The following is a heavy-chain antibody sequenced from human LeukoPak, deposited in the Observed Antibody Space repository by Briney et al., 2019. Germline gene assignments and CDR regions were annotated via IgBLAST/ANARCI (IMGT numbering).Heavy chain of an antibody. CDR3: ARHFASAVRGVIIPRTNYFDY. D-gene: IGHD3-10*01. V-gene: IGHV4-38-2*02. CDR1: GYSISSGYF. J-gene: IGHJ4*02. CDR2: IYHSGTT. Sequence: SETLSLTCTVSGYSISSGYFWGWIRQPPGKGLEWIGSIYHSGTTYYNPSLKSRVTISVDTSKNQFSLKLSSVTAADTAVCYCARHFASAVRGVIIPRTNYFDYWGQGTLVTVSS.